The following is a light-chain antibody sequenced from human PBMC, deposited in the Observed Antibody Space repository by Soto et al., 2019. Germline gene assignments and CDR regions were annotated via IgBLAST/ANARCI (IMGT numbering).Light chain of an antibody. J-gene: IGLJ1*01. CDR1: RSDIGDSNF. V-gene: IGLV2-14*01. CDR2: EVN. CDR3: ASFRSGTILV. Sequence: LTHPASLSGSPGQSVTISCTGPRSDIGDSNFISWYQHSPGKAPRLLIYEVNNRPSGVSKRFSGSKAGNTASLTISGLLDDDEADYFCASFRSGTILVFGSGTKVTVL.